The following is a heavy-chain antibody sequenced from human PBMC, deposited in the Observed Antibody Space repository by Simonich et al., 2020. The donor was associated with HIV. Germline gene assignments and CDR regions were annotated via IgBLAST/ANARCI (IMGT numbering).Heavy chain of an antibody. Sequence: QVQLVQSGAEVKKPGSSVKVSCKASGGTFSSYAISWVRQAPGQGLEWWGGIIPILGIAKSAQKFQGRVTSTADKSTSTAYMELSSLRSEDTAVYYCASKLELTGSYNYYAMGVWGQGTTVTVSS. CDR3: ASKLELTGSYNYYAMGV. J-gene: IGHJ6*02. CDR2: IIPILGIA. V-gene: IGHV1-69*10. D-gene: IGHD1-7*01. CDR1: GGTFSSYA.